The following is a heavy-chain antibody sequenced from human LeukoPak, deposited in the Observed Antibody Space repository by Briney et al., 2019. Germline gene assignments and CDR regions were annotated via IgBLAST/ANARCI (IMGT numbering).Heavy chain of an antibody. J-gene: IGHJ4*02. V-gene: IGHV3-74*01. Sequence: PGGSLRLPCAASGFTFSSYWMHWVRQAPGKGLVWVSRINTDGSSTSYADSVKGRFSISRDNAKNTLYLQMNSLRAEDTAVYYCARGPVTEYSSSRAWGYWGQGTLVTVSS. CDR3: ARGPVTEYSSSRAWGY. D-gene: IGHD6-13*01. CDR2: INTDGSST. CDR1: GFTFSSYW.